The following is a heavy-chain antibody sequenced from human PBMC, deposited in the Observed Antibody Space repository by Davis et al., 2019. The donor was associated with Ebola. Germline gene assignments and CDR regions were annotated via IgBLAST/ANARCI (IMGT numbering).Heavy chain of an antibody. V-gene: IGHV3-7*01. CDR2: IKQDGSEK. CDR1: GFTFSSYW. CDR3: AKKKAAAGTCFDY. Sequence: PGGSLRLSCAASGFTFSSYWMSWVRQAPGKGLEWVANIKQDGSEKYYVDSVKGRFTISRDNAKNSLYLQMNSLRAEDTAVYYCAKKKAAAGTCFDYWGQGTLVTVSS. D-gene: IGHD6-13*01. J-gene: IGHJ4*02.